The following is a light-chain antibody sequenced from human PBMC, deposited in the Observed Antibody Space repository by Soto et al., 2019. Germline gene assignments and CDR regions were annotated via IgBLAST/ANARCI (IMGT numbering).Light chain of an antibody. Sequence: DIQMTQSPSTLSASVGDRVTITCRASQTMSTWLAWYQHQPGTAPKLLIYKASTLEPGVPSRFSSSGSGTEFTLTISSLQPDDFATYYCQQYSTYSRTFGQGTKVETK. CDR2: KAS. CDR3: QQYSTYSRT. CDR1: QTMSTW. J-gene: IGKJ2*02. V-gene: IGKV1-5*03.